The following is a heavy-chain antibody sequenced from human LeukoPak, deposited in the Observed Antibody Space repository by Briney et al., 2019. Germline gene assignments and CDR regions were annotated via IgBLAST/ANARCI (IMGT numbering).Heavy chain of an antibody. D-gene: IGHD3-9*01. CDR2: ISYDGSNK. J-gene: IGHJ4*02. V-gene: IGHV3-30*03. CDR3: ARAITIIWPIDY. CDR1: GFTFSSYG. Sequence: TGGSLRLSCAASGFTFSSYGMHWVRQAPGKGPEWVALISYDGSNKYYADSVKGRFTISRDNSKNTLYLQMNSLRAEDTAVYYCARAITIIWPIDYWGQGTLVTVSS.